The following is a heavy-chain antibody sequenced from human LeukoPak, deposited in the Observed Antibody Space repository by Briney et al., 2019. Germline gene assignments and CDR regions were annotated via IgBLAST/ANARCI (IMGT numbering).Heavy chain of an antibody. Sequence: SETLSLTCTVSGGSISSSTYYWGWIRQSPGKGLEWIGSIYYSGTTYYNPSLKSRVTISVDTSKNQFSLKLSSVTAADTAVYFCARDHGVTVVLNWFDPWGQGTLVTVSS. CDR3: ARDHGVTVVLNWFDP. CDR2: IYYSGTT. CDR1: GGSISSSTYY. V-gene: IGHV4-39*07. J-gene: IGHJ5*02. D-gene: IGHD3-10*01.